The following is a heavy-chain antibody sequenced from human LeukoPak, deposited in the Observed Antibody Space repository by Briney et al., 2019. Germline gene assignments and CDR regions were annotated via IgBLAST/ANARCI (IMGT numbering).Heavy chain of an antibody. CDR1: GGSISSYY. J-gene: IGHJ3*02. V-gene: IGHV4-59*08. D-gene: IGHD3-3*01. Sequence: SEPLSLTCTVSGGSISSYYWSWIRQPPGKGLEWIGSAFYTGTTHYNPSLKSRVTISVDRSKNQFSLKLSSVTAADTAVYYCARLRSVSLSFDIWGQGTMCAVSS. CDR3: ARLRSVSLSFDI. CDR2: AFYTGTT.